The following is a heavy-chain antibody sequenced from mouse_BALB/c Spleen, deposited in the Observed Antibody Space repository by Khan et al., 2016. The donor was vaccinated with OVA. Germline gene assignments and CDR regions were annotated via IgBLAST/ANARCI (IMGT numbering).Heavy chain of an antibody. CDR2: IYPGTNST. J-gene: IGHJ3*01. Sequence: QVQLQQSGAELVRPGASVKLSCKTSGYIFTSYWIHWVKQRSGQGLEWIARIYPGTNSTYYNEKFKGKATLTADKSSSTAYMQLSSLKSEDSAVDFCARDGPDGAWFVYGGQGALDNGSA. V-gene: IGHV1S132*01. CDR1: GYIFTSYW. D-gene: IGHD2-3*01. CDR3: ARDGPDGAWFVY.